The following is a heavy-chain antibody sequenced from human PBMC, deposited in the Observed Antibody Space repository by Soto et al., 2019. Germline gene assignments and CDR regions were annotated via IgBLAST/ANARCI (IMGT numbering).Heavy chain of an antibody. V-gene: IGHV3-13*01. CDR2: IGTAGDT. Sequence: SLRLSCAASGFTFSSYDMHWVRQATGKGLEWVSTIGTAGDTYYPGSVKGRFTISRENAKNSLYLQMNSLRAGDTAVYYCARAGEDFAFDIWGQGTMVTVSS. J-gene: IGHJ3*02. D-gene: IGHD3-16*01. CDR3: ARAGEDFAFDI. CDR1: GFTFSSYD.